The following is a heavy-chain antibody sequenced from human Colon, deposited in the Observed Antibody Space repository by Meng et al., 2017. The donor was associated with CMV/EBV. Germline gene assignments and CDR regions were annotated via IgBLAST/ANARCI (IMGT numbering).Heavy chain of an antibody. Sequence: SETLSLTCTVSGDSISNSIYYWVWIRQAPGKGLEWIGSLYYSGSTVYSPSPKSRVTISVDTSKNQFSLKVRSVTAADTAIYYCARDRKSISPGYYGMDVWGQGAPVTVSS. CDR2: LYYSGST. CDR1: GDSISNSIYY. D-gene: IGHD5-24*01. V-gene: IGHV4-39*07. CDR3: ARDRKSISPGYYGMDV. J-gene: IGHJ6*02.